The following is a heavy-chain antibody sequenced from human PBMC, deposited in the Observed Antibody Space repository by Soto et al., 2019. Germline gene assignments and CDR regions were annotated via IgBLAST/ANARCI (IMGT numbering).Heavy chain of an antibody. V-gene: IGHV4-39*01. J-gene: IGHJ6*02. Sequence: QLQLQESGPGLVKPSETLSLTCTVSGGSISSRSYYWGWIRQPPGKGLEWIGSTYYSGNTYYNPSLKSRVIISVDTSKNQFSLKLSSETAADTAVYYCARQGKYSSSWREYFDYYNGMDVWGQGTTVTVSS. CDR3: ARQGKYSSSWREYFDYYNGMDV. D-gene: IGHD6-13*01. CDR1: GGSISSRSYY. CDR2: TYYSGNT.